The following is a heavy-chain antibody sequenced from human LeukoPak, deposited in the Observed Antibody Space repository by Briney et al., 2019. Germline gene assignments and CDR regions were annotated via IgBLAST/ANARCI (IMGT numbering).Heavy chain of an antibody. D-gene: IGHD1-26*01. CDR2: THHNGPT. Sequence: ASETLSLTCSVSGYSISSGYNWGWIRQPPGKGPEWIGSTHHNGPTFYYPSLKSRVTISVDTSLNQVSLNLNSVTAADTAVYYCAREQWGSTFPDYWGQGVLVIVSS. V-gene: IGHV4-38-2*02. CDR1: GYSISSGYN. J-gene: IGHJ4*02. CDR3: AREQWGSTFPDY.